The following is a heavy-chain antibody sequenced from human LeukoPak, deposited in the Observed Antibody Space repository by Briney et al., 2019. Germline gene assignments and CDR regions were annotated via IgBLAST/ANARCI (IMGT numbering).Heavy chain of an antibody. CDR1: GGSISSYY. D-gene: IGHD6-19*01. Sequence: SETLSLTCTVSGGSISSYYWSWIRQPPGKGLEWIGYIYYSGSTNYNPSLKSRVTMSVDTSKNQFSLKLSSVTAADTAVYYCARVGSSGWYNYFDYWGQGTLVTVSS. V-gene: IGHV4-59*01. CDR3: ARVGSSGWYNYFDY. J-gene: IGHJ4*02. CDR2: IYYSGST.